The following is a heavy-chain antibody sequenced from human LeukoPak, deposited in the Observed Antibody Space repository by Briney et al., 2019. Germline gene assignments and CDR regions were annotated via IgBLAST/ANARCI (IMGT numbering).Heavy chain of an antibody. Sequence: GGSLRLSCAASGFTFSSYGMPWVRQAPGKGLEWVAVISYDGSNKYYADSVKGRFTISRDNSKNTLYLQMDSLRAEDTAVYYCAKDGGTYYDFWSGYYIGYYFDYWGQGTLVTVSS. CDR2: ISYDGSNK. CDR3: AKDGGTYYDFWSGYYIGYYFDY. D-gene: IGHD3-3*01. J-gene: IGHJ4*02. CDR1: GFTFSSYG. V-gene: IGHV3-30*18.